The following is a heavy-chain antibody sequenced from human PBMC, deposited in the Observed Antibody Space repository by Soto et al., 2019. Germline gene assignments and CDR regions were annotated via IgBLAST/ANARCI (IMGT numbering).Heavy chain of an antibody. CDR3: ARDYYHSSGHYSQFYYYGMDV. D-gene: IGHD3-22*01. J-gene: IGHJ6*02. Sequence: ALRLSCAASGFTFSSYSMNLVRQAPGKGLEWVSYISSSSSTIYYADSVKGRFTISRDNAKNSLYLQMNSLRDEDTAVYYCARDYYHSSGHYSQFYYYGMDVWGQGTTVTVSS. CDR2: ISSSSSTI. V-gene: IGHV3-48*02. CDR1: GFTFSSYS.